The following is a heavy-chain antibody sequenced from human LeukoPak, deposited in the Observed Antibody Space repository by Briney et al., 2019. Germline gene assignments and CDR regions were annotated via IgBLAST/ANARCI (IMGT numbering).Heavy chain of an antibody. CDR3: AKADVVAVAGTAHFDY. V-gene: IGHV3-23*01. Sequence: GXLRLSCAASGFTFRSYAMSWVRQAPGKGLEWVSAISGSGGSTYYADSVKGLFTISRDNSKNTLYLQMNSLRAEDTAVYYCAKADVVAVAGTAHFDYWGQGTLVTVSS. D-gene: IGHD6-19*01. J-gene: IGHJ4*02. CDR2: ISGSGGST. CDR1: GFTFRSYA.